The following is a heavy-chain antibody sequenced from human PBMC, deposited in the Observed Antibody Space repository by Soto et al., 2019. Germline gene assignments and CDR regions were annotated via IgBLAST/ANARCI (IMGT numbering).Heavy chain of an antibody. Sequence: ASVKVSCTASGYTFTSYGISWVRQAPGQGLEWMGWISAYNGNTNYAQKLQGRVTMTTDTSTSTAYMELRSLRSDDTAVYYCARDLRLGRYYYDSSGYYQHPGDYWGQGTLVTVSS. CDR2: ISAYNGNT. CDR3: ARDLRLGRYYYDSSGYYQHPGDY. J-gene: IGHJ4*02. D-gene: IGHD3-22*01. V-gene: IGHV1-18*01. CDR1: GYTFTSYG.